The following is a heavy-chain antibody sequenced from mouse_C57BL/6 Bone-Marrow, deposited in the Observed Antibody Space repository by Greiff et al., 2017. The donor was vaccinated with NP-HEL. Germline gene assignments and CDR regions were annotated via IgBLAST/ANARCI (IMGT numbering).Heavy chain of an antibody. CDR3: ARAYYSNP. D-gene: IGHD2-5*01. CDR2: INPGSGGT. Sequence: QVQLKESGAELVRPGTSVKVSCKASGYAFTNYLIEWVKQRPGQGLEWIGVINPGSGGTNYNEKFKGKATLTADKSSSTAYMQLSSLTSEDSAVYFCARAYYSNPWGQGTLVTVSA. CDR1: GYAFTNYL. V-gene: IGHV1-54*01. J-gene: IGHJ3*01.